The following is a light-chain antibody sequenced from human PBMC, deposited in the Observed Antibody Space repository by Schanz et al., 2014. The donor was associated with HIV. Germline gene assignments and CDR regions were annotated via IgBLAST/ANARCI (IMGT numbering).Light chain of an antibody. J-gene: IGLJ2*01. V-gene: IGLV2-14*01. CDR3: SSYTTNRTVT. CDR2: DVT. CDR1: SSDVGGYNY. Sequence: QSALTQPASVSGSPGQSITISCTGTSSDVGGYNYVSWYQQHPGKAPKLMIYDVTKRPSGVSNRFSGSKSGTSASLAITGLQAEDEGDYYCSSYTTNRTVTFGGGTKVTVL.